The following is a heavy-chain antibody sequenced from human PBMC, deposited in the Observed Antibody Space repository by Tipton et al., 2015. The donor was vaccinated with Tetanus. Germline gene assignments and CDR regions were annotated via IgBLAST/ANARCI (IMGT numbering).Heavy chain of an antibody. V-gene: IGHV4-31*03. D-gene: IGHD1-26*01. CDR3: ARDQARGARGWNYFDY. CDR1: GGSISSGGYY. CDR2: IYSSGST. J-gene: IGHJ4*02. Sequence: TLSLTCTVSGGSISSGGYYWSWIRQRPGKGLEWIGDIYSSGSTYSNPSLKGRVTISVDTSKNQFSLRLNSVTAAGTAVYYCARDQARGARGWNYFDYWGLGTLVTVSS.